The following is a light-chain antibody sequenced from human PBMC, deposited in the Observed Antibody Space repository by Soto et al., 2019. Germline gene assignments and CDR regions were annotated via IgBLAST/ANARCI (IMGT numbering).Light chain of an antibody. V-gene: IGLV2-23*01. J-gene: IGLJ3*02. Sequence: QSALTQPASVTGSTGQSITISCTGTSSNVGTYNLVSWYQQHPGKAPKLMIYEANKRPSGVSDRFSGSKSGNTGSLTISGLQTEDEADYYCCSYAGSSTWLFGGGTKVTV. CDR3: CSYAGSSTWL. CDR2: EAN. CDR1: SSNVGTYNL.